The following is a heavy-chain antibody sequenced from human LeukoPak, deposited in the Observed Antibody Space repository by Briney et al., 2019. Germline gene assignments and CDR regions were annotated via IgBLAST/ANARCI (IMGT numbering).Heavy chain of an antibody. J-gene: IGHJ5*02. CDR3: SVLGYCSSTSCYGWFDP. Sequence: SETLSLTCAVSGYSISSGYYWGWIRQPPGKGLEWIGSIYHSGSTYYNPSLKSRVTISVDTSKNQFSLKLSSVTAADTAVYYCSVLGYCSSTSCYGWFDPWGQGTLVTVSS. V-gene: IGHV4-38-2*01. CDR2: IYHSGST. D-gene: IGHD2-2*01. CDR1: GYSISSGYY.